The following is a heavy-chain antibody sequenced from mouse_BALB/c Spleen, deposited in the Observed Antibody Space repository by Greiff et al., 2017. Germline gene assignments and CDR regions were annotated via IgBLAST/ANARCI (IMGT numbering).Heavy chain of an antibody. CDR1: GFTFSSYA. D-gene: IGHD2-4*01. V-gene: IGHV5-6-5*01. CDR2: ISSGGST. J-gene: IGHJ4*01. Sequence: EVKLVESGGGLVKPGGSLKLSCAASGFTFSSYAMSWVRQTPEKRLEWVASISSGGSTYYPDSVKGRFTISRDNARNILYLQMSSLRSEDTAMYYCARGYDYDVPYAMDYWGQGTSVTVSS. CDR3: ARGYDYDVPYAMDY.